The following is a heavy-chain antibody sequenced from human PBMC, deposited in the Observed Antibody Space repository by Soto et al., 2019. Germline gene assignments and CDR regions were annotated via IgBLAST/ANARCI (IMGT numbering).Heavy chain of an antibody. CDR1: FYTFTSYG. J-gene: IGHJ3*02. D-gene: IGHD2-15*01. V-gene: IGHV1-18*01. CDR3: ARYSSGTEGYCSGGSCYSHAFAI. Sequence: ASVKVSCKASFYTFTSYGISWVRQAPGQGIERMGRISAYKGNTNYAQKLQGRVNLTTDPSTSTAYLELMSLRSDVTAVYYCARYSSGTEGYCSGGSCYSHAFAIWGQGTMVTVSS. CDR2: ISAYKGNT.